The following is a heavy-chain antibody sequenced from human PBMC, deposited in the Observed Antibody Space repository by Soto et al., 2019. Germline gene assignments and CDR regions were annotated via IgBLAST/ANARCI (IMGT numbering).Heavy chain of an antibody. J-gene: IGHJ4*02. V-gene: IGHV1-46*01. CDR3: ARWVRYCSGGSCPPGYFDY. CDR1: GYTFTSYY. Sequence: GASVKVSCKASGYTFTSYYMHWVRQAPGQGLEWMGIINPSGGSTSYAQKFQGRVTMTRDTSTSTVYMELSSLRSEDTAVYYCARWVRYCSGGSCPPGYFDYWGQGTLVTVSS. CDR2: INPSGGST. D-gene: IGHD2-15*01.